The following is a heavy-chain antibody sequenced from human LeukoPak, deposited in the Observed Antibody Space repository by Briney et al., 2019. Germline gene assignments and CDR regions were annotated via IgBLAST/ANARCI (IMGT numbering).Heavy chain of an antibody. V-gene: IGHV4-61*02. J-gene: IGHJ3*02. CDR2: IYTSGSI. Sequence: PSETLSLTCTVSGGSINSGSYYWSWIRQPAGKGLEWIGRIYTSGSIHYNPSLKSRVTISLDTSKNQFSLKLNPVTAADPAVYYCAGGGGGVGVTTVDIWGQGTMVTVSS. D-gene: IGHD1-26*01. CDR1: GGSINSGSYY. CDR3: AGGGGGVGVTTVDI.